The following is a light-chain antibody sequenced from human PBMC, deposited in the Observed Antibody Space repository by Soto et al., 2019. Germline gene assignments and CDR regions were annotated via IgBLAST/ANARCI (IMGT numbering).Light chain of an antibody. J-gene: IGKJ4*01. CDR3: QQYGSSLT. V-gene: IGKV3-20*01. Sequence: EIVMTQSPATLSVSPVERATLSCRASQSVSNNLAWYQQKPGQAPRLLIYDASNRATGIPARFSGSGSGTDFTLTISRLEPEDFAVYYCQQYGSSLTFGGGTKVDIK. CDR1: QSVSNN. CDR2: DAS.